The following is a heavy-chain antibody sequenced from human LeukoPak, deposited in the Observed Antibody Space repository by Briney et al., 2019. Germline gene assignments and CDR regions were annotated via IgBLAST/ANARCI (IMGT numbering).Heavy chain of an antibody. Sequence: GGSLRLSCAASGFTFSSYAMSWVRQAPGKGLEWVSAISGSGGSTYYADSVKGRFTISRDNAKNTLSLQMNSLRAEDTAVYYCVRHNYGYDYWGQGTPVTVSS. D-gene: IGHD5-18*01. CDR3: VRHNYGYDY. CDR1: GFTFSSYA. CDR2: ISGSGGST. V-gene: IGHV3-23*01. J-gene: IGHJ4*02.